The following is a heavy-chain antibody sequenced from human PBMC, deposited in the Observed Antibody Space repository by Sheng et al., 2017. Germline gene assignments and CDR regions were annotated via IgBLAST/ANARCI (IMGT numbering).Heavy chain of an antibody. D-gene: IGHD3-22*01. CDR1: GGTFSSYA. Sequence: QVQLVQSGAEVKKPGSSVKVSCKASGGTFSSYAISWVRQAPGQGLEWMGGIIPIFGTANYAQKFQGRVTITTDESTSTAYMELSSLRSEDTAVYYCAIYYYDSSGYYLGAFDIWGQGTMVTVSS. V-gene: IGHV1-69*05. CDR3: AIYYYDSSGYYLGAFDI. J-gene: IGHJ3*02. CDR2: IIPIFGTA.